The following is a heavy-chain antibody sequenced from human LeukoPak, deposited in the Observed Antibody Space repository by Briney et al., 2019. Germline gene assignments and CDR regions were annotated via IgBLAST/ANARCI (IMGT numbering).Heavy chain of an antibody. Sequence: SETLSLTCTVSGGSISSYYWSWIRQPPGKGLEWIGYIYYSGSTNYNPSLKSRVTMSVDTSKNQFSLNLSSVTAADTAVYYCAKSPAKATVTKGLGFDIWGQGTMVTVSS. CDR2: IYYSGST. CDR1: GGSISSYY. V-gene: IGHV4-59*12. J-gene: IGHJ3*02. CDR3: AKSPAKATVTKGLGFDI. D-gene: IGHD4-17*01.